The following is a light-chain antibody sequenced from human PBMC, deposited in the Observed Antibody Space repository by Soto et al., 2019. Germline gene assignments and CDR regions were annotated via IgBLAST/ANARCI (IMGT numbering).Light chain of an antibody. J-gene: IGKJ2*03. CDR2: GTS. V-gene: IGKV3-20*01. CDR3: QQYGNSPRYS. CDR1: QSVRSNY. Sequence: IVLTQSPGTLSLSPGERVTLSCRASQSVRSNYLAWYQQKPGQAPRLLIYGTSSRATGIPDRFSGSGSGTDFTLTISRLEPEDFAVYYCQQYGNSPRYSFGQGTKLEI.